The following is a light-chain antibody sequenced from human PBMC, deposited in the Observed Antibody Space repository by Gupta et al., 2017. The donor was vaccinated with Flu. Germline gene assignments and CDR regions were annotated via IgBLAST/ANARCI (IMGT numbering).Light chain of an antibody. V-gene: IGLV2-14*01. Sequence: QSALTQPASVSGSPGQSITISCTGTNSDVGRYNYVSWHQHHPGKAPKLVIFEVSNRPSGVSNRFSGSKSGNTASLTISGLQPEDEADYYCCSFGYTRAFGGGTKLTVL. CDR3: CSFGYTRA. CDR2: EVS. CDR1: NSDVGRYNY. J-gene: IGLJ2*01.